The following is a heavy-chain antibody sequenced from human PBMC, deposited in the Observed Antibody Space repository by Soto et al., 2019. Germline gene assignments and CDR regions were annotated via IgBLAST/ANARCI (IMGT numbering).Heavy chain of an antibody. CDR2: ISYDGSNK. J-gene: IGHJ5*02. CDR1: GFTFSSYA. CDR3: ARTKDIVVVPALPP. V-gene: IGHV3-30-3*01. Sequence: QVQLVESGGGVVQPGRSLRLSCAASGFTFSSYAMHWVRQAPGKGLEWVAVISYDGSNKYYADSVKGRFTISRDNSKNTLYLQMNSLRAEDTAVYYCARTKDIVVVPALPPWGQGTLVTVSS. D-gene: IGHD2-2*01.